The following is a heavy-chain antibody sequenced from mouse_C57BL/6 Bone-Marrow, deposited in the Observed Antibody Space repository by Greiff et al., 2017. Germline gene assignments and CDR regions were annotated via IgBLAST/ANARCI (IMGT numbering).Heavy chain of an antibody. CDR1: GFNIKDDY. J-gene: IGHJ2*01. D-gene: IGHD3-2*02. CDR2: IDPENGDT. V-gene: IGHV14-4*01. Sequence: EVQLQQSGAELVRPGASVKLSCTASGFNIKDDYMHWVKQRPEQGLEWIGWIDPENGDTEYASKFQGKATITADTSSNTAYLQLSSLTSEDTAVYYCTTPRQLRHYFDYGGQGTTLTVSS. CDR3: TTPRQLRHYFDY.